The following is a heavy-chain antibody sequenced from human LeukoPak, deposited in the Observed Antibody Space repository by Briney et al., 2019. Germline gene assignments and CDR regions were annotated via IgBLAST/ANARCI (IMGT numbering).Heavy chain of an antibody. J-gene: IGHJ6*02. V-gene: IGHV1-2*02. CDR1: GYTFNDYY. D-gene: IGHD6-13*01. Sequence: ASVKVSCKAFGYTFNDYYMHWMRQAPGQGPERMGWINPNSGDTNYAQKLQGRVTMTRDTSISTTYMELSRLRFDDTAVYYCARDGSLDVWGQGTTVTVSS. CDR3: ARDGSLDV. CDR2: INPNSGDT.